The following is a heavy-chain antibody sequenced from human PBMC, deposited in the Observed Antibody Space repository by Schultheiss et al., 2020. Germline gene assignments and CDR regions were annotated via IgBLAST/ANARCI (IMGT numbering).Heavy chain of an antibody. CDR2: IYHSGST. CDR1: GYSISSGYY. Sequence: SQTLSLTCAVSGYSISSGYYWGWIRQPPGKGLEWIGSIYHSGSTYYNPSLKSRVTISVDTSKNQFSLKLSSVTAADTAVYYCARTYSSSWYLSYYGMDVWGEGATVTVS. D-gene: IGHD6-13*01. CDR3: ARTYSSSWYLSYYGMDV. V-gene: IGHV4-38-2*01. J-gene: IGHJ6*02.